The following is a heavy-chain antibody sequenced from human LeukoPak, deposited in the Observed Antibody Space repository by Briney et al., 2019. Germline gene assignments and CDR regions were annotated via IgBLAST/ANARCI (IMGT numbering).Heavy chain of an antibody. CDR3: ATVKGDSDIFDM. CDR2: IRSKSDGGTT. CDR1: GFTFRNAW. Sequence: GGSLRLSCAASGFTFRNAWVTWVRQAPGKGLEWVGRIRSKSDGGTTDYTAPVKGRFTISRDDSKNTLYLQMNNLKAEDTAVYYCATVKGDSDIFDMWGQGTMVTVSS. D-gene: IGHD3-22*01. V-gene: IGHV3-15*01. J-gene: IGHJ3*02.